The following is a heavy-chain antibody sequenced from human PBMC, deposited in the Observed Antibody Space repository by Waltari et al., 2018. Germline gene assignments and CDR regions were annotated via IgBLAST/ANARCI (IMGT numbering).Heavy chain of an antibody. CDR3: ARAGTATVINWFDP. V-gene: IGHV4-34*01. D-gene: IGHD4-4*01. Sequence: QVQLQQWGAGLLKPSETLSLTCAVYGGSFSGSYWSWIRQPPGKGLEWIGEINHSGSTNYNPSLKSRVTISVDTSKNQFSLKLSSVTAADTAVYYCARAGTATVINWFDPWGQGTLVTVSS. CDR1: GGSFSGSY. J-gene: IGHJ5*02. CDR2: INHSGST.